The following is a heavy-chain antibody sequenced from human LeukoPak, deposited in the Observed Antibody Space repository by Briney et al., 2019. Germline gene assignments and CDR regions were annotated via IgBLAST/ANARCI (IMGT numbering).Heavy chain of an antibody. CDR2: FDPEDGET. CDR3: AREIPITMVRGVINLGAEPDKPIDY. D-gene: IGHD3-10*01. Sequence: ASVKVSCKVSGYTLTELSMHWVRQAPGKGLEWMGGFDPEDGETIYAQKFQGRVTMTEDTSTDTAYMELSSLRSEDTAVYYCAREIPITMVRGVINLGAEPDKPIDYWGQGTLVTVSS. J-gene: IGHJ4*02. V-gene: IGHV1-24*01. CDR1: GYTLTELS.